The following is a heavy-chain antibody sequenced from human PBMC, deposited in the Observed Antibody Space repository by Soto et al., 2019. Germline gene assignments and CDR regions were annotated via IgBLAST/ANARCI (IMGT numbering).Heavy chain of an antibody. J-gene: IGHJ6*02. Sequence: GASVKVSCKASGDTFSSYAVSWVRQAPGQRLEWVGGIIPLSGTASHAQRFKGRVTITADESTSTVHMELSSLRSDDTAVYYCVRDVDNSSTGYVRYGMGVWGQGTTVTVSS. CDR2: IIPLSGTA. V-gene: IGHV1-69*13. CDR1: GDTFSSYA. CDR3: VRDVDNSSTGYVRYGMGV. D-gene: IGHD2-2*01.